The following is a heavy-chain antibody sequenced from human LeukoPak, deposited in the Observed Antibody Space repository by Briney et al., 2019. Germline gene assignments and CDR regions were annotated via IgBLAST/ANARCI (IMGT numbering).Heavy chain of an antibody. CDR3: ARHNAHFDY. CDR1: GGSSSSYH. V-gene: IGHV4-59*01. J-gene: IGHJ4*02. Sequence: SETLSLTCTFTGGSSSSYHWSWIRQPPGKGLEWIGYIYYSGSTNYNPSLKSRVTISVDTSKNQFSLKLSSVTAADTAVYYCARHNAHFDYWGQGTLVTVSS. D-gene: IGHD1-14*01. CDR2: IYYSGST.